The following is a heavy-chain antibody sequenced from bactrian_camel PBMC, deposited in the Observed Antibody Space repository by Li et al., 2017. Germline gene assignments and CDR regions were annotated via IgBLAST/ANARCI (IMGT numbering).Heavy chain of an antibody. CDR3: AADECSARTRSWYLESEYSY. V-gene: IGHV3S40*01. J-gene: IGHJ4*01. Sequence: QLVESGGGLVQPGESLRLSCAVSGFTFKTTDITFSTTDMSWVRQAPGKGLEWVSAISGGGSTYYADSVKGRSTVSRDSTKNTVYLQMNELKPGDTAMYYCAADECSARTRSWYLESEYSYWARGPRSPSP. CDR2: ISGGGST. CDR1: GFTFKTTDITFSTTD. D-gene: IGHD6*01.